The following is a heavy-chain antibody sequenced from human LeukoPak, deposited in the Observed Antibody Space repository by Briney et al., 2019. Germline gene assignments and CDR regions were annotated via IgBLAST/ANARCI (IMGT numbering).Heavy chain of an antibody. CDR2: IIPIFGTA. Sequence: GASVKVSCKASGGTFSSYAISWVRQAPGQGLEWMGGIIPIFGTANYAQKFQGRVTITADESTSTAYMELSSLRSEDTAVYYCALAVAGIDAFDIWGQGTMVTVSS. CDR1: GGTFSSYA. D-gene: IGHD6-19*01. CDR3: ALAVAGIDAFDI. V-gene: IGHV1-69*13. J-gene: IGHJ3*02.